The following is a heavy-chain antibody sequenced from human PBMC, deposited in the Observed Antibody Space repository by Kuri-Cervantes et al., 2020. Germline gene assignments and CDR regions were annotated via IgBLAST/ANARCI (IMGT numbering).Heavy chain of an antibody. CDR1: GYTFTNYG. CDR2: ITTYNAKA. V-gene: IGHV1-18*04. CDR3: ARDHKRRPIAVAGSQMEEDY. J-gene: IGHJ4*02. Sequence: ASVKVSCKASGYTFTNYGLSWVRRAPGHGLEWMGWITTYNAKADYAQKLRDRLTMTTDTFTNTAYMELRSLRSDDTAVYYCARDHKRRPIAVAGSQMEEDYWGQGTLVTVSS. D-gene: IGHD6-19*01.